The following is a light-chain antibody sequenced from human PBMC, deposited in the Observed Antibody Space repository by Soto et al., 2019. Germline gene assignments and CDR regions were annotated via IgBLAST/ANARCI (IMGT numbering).Light chain of an antibody. CDR3: SSYTSSSTKV. V-gene: IGLV2-14*01. CDR1: SSDGGGYNY. Sequence: QSALTQPASVSGSPGQSITISCTGTSSDGGGYNYVSWYQQHPGKAPKLMIYDVSNRPSGVSNRFSGSKSGNTASLTISGLQAEDEDDYYCSSYTSSSTKVFGTGTKVTVL. J-gene: IGLJ1*01. CDR2: DVS.